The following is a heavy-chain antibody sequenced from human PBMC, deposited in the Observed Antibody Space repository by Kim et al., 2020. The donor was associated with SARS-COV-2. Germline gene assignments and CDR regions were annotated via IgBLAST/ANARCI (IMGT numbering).Heavy chain of an antibody. J-gene: IGHJ1*01. CDR1: GFTFSSNA. CDR2: IYSGASST. Sequence: GGSLRLSCAASGFTFSSNAMGWVRQAPGKGLEWVSVIYSGASSTYYADSVKGRFTISRDNSKNTLFLQMNSLRAEDTAVYYCARDGREGYFQHWGQGTLVIVSS. CDR3: ARDGREGYFQH. V-gene: IGHV3-23*03. D-gene: IGHD1-26*01.